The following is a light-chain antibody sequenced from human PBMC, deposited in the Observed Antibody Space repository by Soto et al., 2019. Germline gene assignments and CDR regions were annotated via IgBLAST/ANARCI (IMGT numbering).Light chain of an antibody. V-gene: IGKV3-20*01. CDR2: GAS. CDR1: QSGSSSY. Sequence: EIVVTQSPGTLSLSPGERATLSCRASQSGSSSYLAWYQQKPGQAPRLLIYGASSRATGIPDRFSGSGSGTDFTLTISRLEPEDFAVYYCQQYGSSPLFTFGPGTKVDIK. CDR3: QQYGSSPLFT. J-gene: IGKJ3*01.